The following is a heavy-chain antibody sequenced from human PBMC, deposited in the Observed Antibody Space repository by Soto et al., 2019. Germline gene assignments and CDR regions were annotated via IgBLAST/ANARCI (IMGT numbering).Heavy chain of an antibody. J-gene: IGHJ4*02. CDR1: GFTFSDYF. CDR3: ARGGDGYNEY. CDR2: ISDSSSYT. Sequence: QVQLVESGGGLVKPGGSLRLSCAASGFTFSDYFMSWIRQTPGKGLEWVSYISDSSSYTNYADSVKGRFTISRDNAENSLYLQMNSLRAEDTAMYYCARGGDGYNEYWGQGTLVTVSS. V-gene: IGHV3-11*05. D-gene: IGHD5-12*01.